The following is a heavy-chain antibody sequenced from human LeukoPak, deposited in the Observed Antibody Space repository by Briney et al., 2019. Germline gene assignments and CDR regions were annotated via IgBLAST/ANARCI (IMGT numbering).Heavy chain of an antibody. V-gene: IGHV4-34*01. J-gene: IGHJ5*02. D-gene: IGHD2-2*02. CDR3: ARGIVVVPAAIRSSSWFDP. CDR1: GGSFSGYY. Sequence: SETLSLTCAVYGGSFSGYYWSWIRQPPGKGLEWIGEINHSGSTNYNPSLKSRVTISVDTSKNQFSLKLSSVTAADTAVYYCARGIVVVPAAIRSSSWFDPWGQGTLVTVSS. CDR2: INHSGST.